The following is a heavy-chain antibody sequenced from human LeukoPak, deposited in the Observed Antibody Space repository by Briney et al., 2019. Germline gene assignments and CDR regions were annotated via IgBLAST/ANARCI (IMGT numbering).Heavy chain of an antibody. Sequence: GGSLRLSCAASGFTFSSYGMHWVRQAPGKGLEWVAVISYDGSNKYYADSVKGRFTISRDNSKNTLYLQMNSLRSDDTAVYYCARGPPIVVVKDAFDIWGQGTMVTVSS. CDR2: ISYDGSNK. J-gene: IGHJ3*02. CDR3: ARGPPIVVVKDAFDI. V-gene: IGHV3-30*03. CDR1: GFTFSSYG. D-gene: IGHD3-22*01.